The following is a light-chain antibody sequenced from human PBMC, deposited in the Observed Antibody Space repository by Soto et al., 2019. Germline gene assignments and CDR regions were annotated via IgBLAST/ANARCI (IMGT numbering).Light chain of an antibody. J-gene: IGKJ1*01. Sequence: DIVMTQSPDSLAVSLGERATINCKSSQSVLYSSNNKNYLAWYQQKPGQPPKLLIYWASTRESGVPDRFSGSGSETEFTLTISSLQAEDVAVYYCQQYYSTPQWTFGQGTKVEIK. CDR1: QSVLYSSNNKNY. CDR3: QQYYSTPQWT. V-gene: IGKV4-1*01. CDR2: WAS.